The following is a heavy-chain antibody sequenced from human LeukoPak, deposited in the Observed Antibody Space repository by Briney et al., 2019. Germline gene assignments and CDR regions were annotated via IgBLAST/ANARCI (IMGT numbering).Heavy chain of an antibody. J-gene: IGHJ4*02. V-gene: IGHV4-39*07. CDR1: GGSISSSSYY. Sequence: SETLSLTCTVFGGSISSSSYYWGWIRRPPGKGLEWIGSIYYSGSTYYNPSLKSRVTISVDTSKNQFSLKLSSVTAADTAVYYCAIQYDFWSGYYDYWGQGTLVTVSS. D-gene: IGHD3-3*01. CDR2: IYYSGST. CDR3: AIQYDFWSGYYDY.